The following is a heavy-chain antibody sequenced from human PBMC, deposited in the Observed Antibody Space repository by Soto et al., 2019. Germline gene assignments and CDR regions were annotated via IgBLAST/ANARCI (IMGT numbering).Heavy chain of an antibody. V-gene: IGHV1-2*04. J-gene: IGHJ4*02. CDR1: GYTFTGNY. Sequence: ASVKVSCKASGYTFTGNYIHWVRQAPGQGLEWMGWINPNSGGTNYAQKFQGWVTMTRDTSISTAYMELSRLKSDDTAVYYCARASSTVTLFDYRGQGTPVTVSS. CDR2: INPNSGGT. D-gene: IGHD4-17*01. CDR3: ARASSTVTLFDY.